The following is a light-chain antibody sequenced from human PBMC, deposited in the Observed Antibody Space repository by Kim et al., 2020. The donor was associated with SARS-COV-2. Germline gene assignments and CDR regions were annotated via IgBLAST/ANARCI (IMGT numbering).Light chain of an antibody. J-gene: IGKJ2*01. Sequence: EIVMKQSPATLSVSPGESATLSCRASQSVGTNLAWYQQKPGQAPRLLIYHTFTRATGIPARFSGGGSETQFTLTIGSLQSEDFAVYFCQQYINWPYTFGQGTKLEI. V-gene: IGKV3-15*01. CDR1: QSVGTN. CDR3: QQYINWPYT. CDR2: HTF.